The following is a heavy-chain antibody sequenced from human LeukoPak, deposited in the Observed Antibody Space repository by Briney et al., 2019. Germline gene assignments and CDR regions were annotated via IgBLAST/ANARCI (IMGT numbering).Heavy chain of an antibody. CDR1: GYSFTSYW. CDR2: IYPGDSDT. J-gene: IGHJ3*02. V-gene: IGHV5-51*01. Sequence: PGEPLQISCEASGYSFTSYWIGWVRQMHGKGLEWMGIIYPGDSDTRYSPSFRGQVTITADKSISTAYLQWSNLKGADAAMYYCARHAVYYGSGNRAFDIWGQGTMVTVSS. D-gene: IGHD3-10*01. CDR3: ARHAVYYGSGNRAFDI.